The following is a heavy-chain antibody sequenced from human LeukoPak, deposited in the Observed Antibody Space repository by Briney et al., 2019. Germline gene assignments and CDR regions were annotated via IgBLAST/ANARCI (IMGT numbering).Heavy chain of an antibody. D-gene: IGHD2-2*01. Sequence: SVKVSCKASGGTFSSYAISWVRQAPGQGLEWVGGIIPIFGTANYAQKFQGRVTITADKSTSTAYMELSSLRSEDTAVYYCARGRLIGAPDERYYLDYWGQGTLVTVSS. V-gene: IGHV1-69*06. J-gene: IGHJ4*02. CDR2: IIPIFGTA. CDR1: GGTFSSYA. CDR3: ARGRLIGAPDERYYLDY.